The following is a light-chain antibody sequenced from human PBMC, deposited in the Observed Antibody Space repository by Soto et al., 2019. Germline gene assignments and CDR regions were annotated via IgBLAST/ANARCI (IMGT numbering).Light chain of an antibody. J-gene: IGLJ3*02. CDR3: QSYDSSLSGGV. Sequence: QLVLTQSPSVSGAPGQRVTISCTESSSNIGAGYDVHWYQQLPGTAPKLLIYGNSNRPSGVPDRFSGSKSGTSASLAITGLQAEDEADYYCQSYDSSLSGGVFGGGTKLTVL. CDR2: GNS. CDR1: SSNIGAGYD. V-gene: IGLV1-40*01.